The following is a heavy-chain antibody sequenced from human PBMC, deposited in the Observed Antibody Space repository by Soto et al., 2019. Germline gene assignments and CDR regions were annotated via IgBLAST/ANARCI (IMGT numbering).Heavy chain of an antibody. D-gene: IGHD2-21*02. CDR2: INAGNGNT. CDR1: GYTFTGYA. V-gene: IGHV1-3*01. J-gene: IGHJ4*02. CDR3: ARSIVVVTALDY. Sequence: ASVKVSCKASGYTFTGYAMHWVRQAPGQRLEWMGWINAGNGNTKYSQKFQGRVTITRDTSASTAYMELSSLRSEDTAVYYCARSIVVVTALDYWGQGTRVTVSX.